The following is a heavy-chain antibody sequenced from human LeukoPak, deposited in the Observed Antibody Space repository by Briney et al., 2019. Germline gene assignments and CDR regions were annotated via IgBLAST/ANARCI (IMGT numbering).Heavy chain of an antibody. CDR2: ISSSSSYI. CDR1: GFTFSSYS. D-gene: IGHD2-2*01. Sequence: PGGSLRLSCAASGFTFSSYSMNWVRQAPGKGLEWVSSISSSSSYIYYADSVKGRFTISRDNAKNSLYLQMNSLRAEDTAVYYCASGYCSSTSCYPAWGQGTLVIVSS. J-gene: IGHJ5*02. V-gene: IGHV3-21*01. CDR3: ASGYCSSTSCYPA.